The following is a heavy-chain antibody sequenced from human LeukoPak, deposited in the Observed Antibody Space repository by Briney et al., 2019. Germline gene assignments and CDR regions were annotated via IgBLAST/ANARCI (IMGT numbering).Heavy chain of an antibody. CDR2: ITYNSDKT. J-gene: IGHJ6*02. V-gene: IGHV3-23*01. Sequence: GGSLRLSCSASGFTFSSNAMAWVRQAPGTGLEWVSGITYNSDKTYYADSVKGRLIISRDNSKNMVYLQMNGLRAEDTAKYYCVKDLHYLSGLDFWGQGTTVTVSS. D-gene: IGHD1-26*01. CDR1: GFTFSSNA. CDR3: VKDLHYLSGLDF.